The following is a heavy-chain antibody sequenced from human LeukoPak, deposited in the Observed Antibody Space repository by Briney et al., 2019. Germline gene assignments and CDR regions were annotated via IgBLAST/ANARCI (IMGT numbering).Heavy chain of an antibody. CDR2: IYHSGST. Sequence: SETLSLTCTVSGGSISTYYWNWIRQPPGKGLEWIGYIYHSGSTNYNPSLQSRVTISVDTSKNQFSLNLNPVTAADMAVYYCARSSGYYRNFDYWGQGTLVTVSS. D-gene: IGHD3-22*01. CDR1: GGSISTYY. J-gene: IGHJ4*02. CDR3: ARSSGYYRNFDY. V-gene: IGHV4-59*01.